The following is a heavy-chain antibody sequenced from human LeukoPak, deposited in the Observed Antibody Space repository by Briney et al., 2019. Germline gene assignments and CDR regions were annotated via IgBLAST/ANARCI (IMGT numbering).Heavy chain of an antibody. CDR2: INYNGESI. V-gene: IGHV3-48*03. Sequence: PGGSLRLSCAASGFTFSSYEMNWVRQAPGKGLEWLSYINYNGESIYYADSVKGRFTISRDNAKNSLYLQMNSLRAEDTAVYYCASHPHEPGMDVWGQGTTVTVSS. J-gene: IGHJ6*02. CDR3: ASHPHEPGMDV. CDR1: GFTFSSYE. D-gene: IGHD1-14*01.